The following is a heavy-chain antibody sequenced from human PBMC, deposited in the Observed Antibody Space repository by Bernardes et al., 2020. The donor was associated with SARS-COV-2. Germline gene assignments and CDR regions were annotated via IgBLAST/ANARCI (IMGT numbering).Heavy chain of an antibody. V-gene: IGHV3-48*03. CDR1: GFTFSSSV. D-gene: IGHD3-9*01. CDR2: ISSSGSTI. Sequence: GGSLRLSCAASGFTFSSSVMNWVRQAPGKGLEWVSYISSSGSTIYYADSVKGRFTISRDNAKNSLYLQMNSLRAEDTAVYYCARGGTYYDILTGYQNYYYGMDVWGQGTTVTVSS. CDR3: ARGGTYYDILTGYQNYYYGMDV. J-gene: IGHJ6*02.